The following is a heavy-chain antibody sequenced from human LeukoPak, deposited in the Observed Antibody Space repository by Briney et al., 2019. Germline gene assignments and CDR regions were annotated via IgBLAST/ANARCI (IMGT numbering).Heavy chain of an antibody. CDR2: ISISSSYK. J-gene: IGHJ4*02. CDR1: GFPFSRYS. D-gene: IGHD3-22*01. CDR3: ARVYYYDSSGYSASNSGYFDY. V-gene: IGHV3-21*04. Sequence: GGSLRPSCAASGFPFSRYSMNWVRQAPGKGLEWVSSISISSSYKYYADSVKGRFTMSRDNAKNSLYLQVNSLRAEDTAVYYCARVYYYDSSGYSASNSGYFDYWGQGTLVTVSS.